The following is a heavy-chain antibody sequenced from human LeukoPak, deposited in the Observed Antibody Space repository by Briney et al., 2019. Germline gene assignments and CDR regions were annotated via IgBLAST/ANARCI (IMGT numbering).Heavy chain of an antibody. CDR2: IYYSGST. D-gene: IGHD3-9*01. J-gene: IGHJ4*02. CDR1: GGSISSGGYY. V-gene: IGHV4-31*03. CDR3: ARSVTGYYPYYFDY. Sequence: SETLSLTCTVPGGSISSGGYYWSWIRQHPGKGLEWIVYIYYSGSTYYNPSLKSRVTISVDASKNQFSLKLSSVTAADTAVYYCARSVTGYYPYYFDYWGQGTLVTVSS.